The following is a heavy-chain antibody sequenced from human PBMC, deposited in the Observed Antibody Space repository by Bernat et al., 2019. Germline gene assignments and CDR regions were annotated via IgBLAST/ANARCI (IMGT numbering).Heavy chain of an antibody. D-gene: IGHD2-15*01. V-gene: IGHV3-13*05. J-gene: IGHJ2*01. Sequence: EVQLVESGGGLVQPGGSLRLSCAASGFTFSSYDMHWVRQATGKGLEWVSAIGTAGDPYYPGSVKGRFTISRENAKNSLYLQMNNLRAGDTAVYYCARGYCSGGSCFPDWYFDLWGRGTLVTVSS. CDR3: ARGYCSGGSCFPDWYFDL. CDR1: GFTFSSYD. CDR2: IGTAGDP.